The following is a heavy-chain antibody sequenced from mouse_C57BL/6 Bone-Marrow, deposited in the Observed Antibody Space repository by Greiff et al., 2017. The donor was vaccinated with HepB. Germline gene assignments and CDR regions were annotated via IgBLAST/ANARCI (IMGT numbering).Heavy chain of an antibody. CDR2: IYPGGGYT. CDR3: AREELYDGFHYAMDY. D-gene: IGHD2-3*01. CDR1: GYTFTNYW. V-gene: IGHV1-63*01. J-gene: IGHJ4*01. Sequence: VQLQQSGAELVRPGTSVKMSCKASGYTFTNYWIGWAKQRPGHGLEWIGDIYPGGGYTNYNEKFKGKATLTADKSSSTAYMQFSSLTSEDSAIYYCAREELYDGFHYAMDYWGQGTSVTVSS.